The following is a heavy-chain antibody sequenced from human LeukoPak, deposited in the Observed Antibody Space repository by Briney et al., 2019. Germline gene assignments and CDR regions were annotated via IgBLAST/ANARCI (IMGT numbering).Heavy chain of an antibody. CDR1: GFTFSSYW. J-gene: IGHJ4*02. Sequence: PGGSLRLSCAASGFTFSSYWMSWVRQAPGKGLEWVANIEQDGSEKYYVDSVKGRFTISRDNAKNSLYLQMNSLRAEDTAVYYCARDGGYGDYDPYYFDYWGQGTLVTVSS. D-gene: IGHD4-17*01. CDR3: ARDGGYGDYDPYYFDY. CDR2: IEQDGSEK. V-gene: IGHV3-7*03.